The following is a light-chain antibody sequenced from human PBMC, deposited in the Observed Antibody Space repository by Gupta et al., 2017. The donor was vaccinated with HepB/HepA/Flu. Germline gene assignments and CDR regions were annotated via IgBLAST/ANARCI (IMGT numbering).Light chain of an antibody. CDR3: SSYTSSITVV. J-gene: IGLJ2*01. CDR2: DVS. V-gene: IGLV2-14*03. CDR1: SSDVGAYNY. Sequence: QSALTQPASVSGSPGQSITIACTGTSSDVGAYNYVSWHQQHPDKAPKLMIYDVSKRPSGVSNRFSGSKSGNTASLTISGLQAEDEADYYCSSYTSSITVVFGGGTKLTVL.